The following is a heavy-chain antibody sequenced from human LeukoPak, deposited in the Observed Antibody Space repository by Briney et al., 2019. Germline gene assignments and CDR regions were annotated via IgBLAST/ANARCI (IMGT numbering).Heavy chain of an antibody. V-gene: IGHV3-53*04. CDR1: GFTVSSNY. Sequence: GGSLRLSCAASGFTVSSNYMSWVRQAPGKGLEWVSVIYSGGSTYYADSVKGRFTISRHNSKNTQYLQMNSLRAEDTAVYYCARADPQTSYYYYGMDVWGQGTTVTVSS. CDR3: ARADPQTSYYYYGMDV. CDR2: IYSGGST. J-gene: IGHJ6*02.